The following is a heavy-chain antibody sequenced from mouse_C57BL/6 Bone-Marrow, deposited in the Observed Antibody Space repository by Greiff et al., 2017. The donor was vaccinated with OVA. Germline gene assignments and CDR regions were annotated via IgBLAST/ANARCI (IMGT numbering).Heavy chain of an antibody. J-gene: IGHJ4*01. CDR1: GYTFTSYW. CDR2: IDPSDSYT. D-gene: IGHD1-1*01. Sequence: QVQLQQPGAELVMPGASVKLSCKASGYTFTSYWMHWVKQRPGQGLEWIGEIDPSDSYTNYNQKFKGKSTLTVDKSSSTAYMQLSSLTSEDSAVYYGARSVITTGSMDYWGQGTSVTVSS. CDR3: ARSVITTGSMDY. V-gene: IGHV1-69*01.